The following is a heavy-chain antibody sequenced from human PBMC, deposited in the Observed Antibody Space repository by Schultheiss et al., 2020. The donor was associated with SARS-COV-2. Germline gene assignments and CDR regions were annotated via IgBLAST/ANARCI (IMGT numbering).Heavy chain of an antibody. D-gene: IGHD3-16*02. V-gene: IGHV1-2*02. Sequence: ASVKVSCKASGYTFTGYYMHWVRQAPGQGLEWMGWINPNSGGTNYAQKFQGRVTMTRDTSISTAYMELSRLRSDDTAVYYCAREGYDYVWGSYRYRGRGLDYWGQGTLVTVSS. CDR3: AREGYDYVWGSYRYRGRGLDY. CDR2: INPNSGGT. CDR1: GYTFTGYY. J-gene: IGHJ4*02.